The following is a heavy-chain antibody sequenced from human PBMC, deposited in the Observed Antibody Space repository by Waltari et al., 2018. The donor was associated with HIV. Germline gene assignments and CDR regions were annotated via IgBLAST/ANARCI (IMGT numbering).Heavy chain of an antibody. Sequence: EVQLVESGGGLVQPGGSLRLSCAASGFTSSRYWMHWVRQAPGKGLVWVSRINSDGSNTDYADSVSGRITISRDNAKNTLYLEMNSLRAEDTAVYYCARGLSLGDRYRIDYFHYWGQGALVTVSS. J-gene: IGHJ4*02. V-gene: IGHV3-74*01. CDR1: GFTSSRYW. CDR3: ARGLSLGDRYRIDYFHY. CDR2: INSDGSNT. D-gene: IGHD4-17*01.